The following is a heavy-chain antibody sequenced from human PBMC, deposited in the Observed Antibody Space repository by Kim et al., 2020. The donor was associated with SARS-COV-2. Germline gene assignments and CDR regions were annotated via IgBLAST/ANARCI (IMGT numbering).Heavy chain of an antibody. CDR3: AKDAGVGLWYFDL. J-gene: IGHJ2*01. CDR2: IYSGGSST. Sequence: GGSLRLSCAASGFTFSSYAMSWVRQAPGKGLEWVSVIYSGGSSTYYADSVKGRFTISRDNSKNTLYLQMNSLRAEDTAVYYCAKDAGVGLWYFDLWGRGTLVTVSS. CDR1: GFTFSSYA. V-gene: IGHV3-23*03.